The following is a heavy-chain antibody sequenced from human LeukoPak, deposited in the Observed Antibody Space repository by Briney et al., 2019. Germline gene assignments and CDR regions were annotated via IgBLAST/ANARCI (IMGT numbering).Heavy chain of an antibody. Sequence: GRSLRLSCAASGFIFSSYVMHWVRQAPGKGLEWVAVISSDGSDKYYADSGKGRFTISRDNSKNQLYLQINSLRTEDTAVYYCAKGVRGVIAYYFDFWGQGTLATVS. CDR1: GFIFSSYV. V-gene: IGHV3-30*18. CDR2: ISSDGSDK. J-gene: IGHJ4*02. D-gene: IGHD3-10*01. CDR3: AKGVRGVIAYYFDF.